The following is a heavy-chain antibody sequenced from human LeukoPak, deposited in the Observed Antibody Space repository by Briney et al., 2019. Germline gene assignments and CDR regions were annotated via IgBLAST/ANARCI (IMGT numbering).Heavy chain of an antibody. CDR2: IIPIFGTA. V-gene: IGHV1-69*13. D-gene: IGHD6-13*01. CDR3: ARDARGAAAADDPLDI. CDR1: GGTFSSYA. J-gene: IGHJ3*02. Sequence: ASVTVSCKASGGTFSSYAISWVRQAPGQGLEWMGGIIPIFGTANYAQKFQGRVTITADESTSTAYMELSSLRSEDTAVYYCARDARGAAAADDPLDIWGQGTTVTVSS.